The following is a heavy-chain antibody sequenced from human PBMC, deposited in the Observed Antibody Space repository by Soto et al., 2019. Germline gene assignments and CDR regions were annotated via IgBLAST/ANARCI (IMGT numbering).Heavy chain of an antibody. CDR1: GYTFTSYG. V-gene: IGHV1-18*01. CDR2: ISAHNGNT. J-gene: IGHJ4*02. Sequence: QVHLVQSGAEVKKPGASVKVSCKASGYTFTSYGITWVRQAPGQGLEWMGWISAHNGNTDYAQKLQGRVIVTRDTSTSTAYMELRSLIPDDTAVYYCERGGYGDYWGQGALVTVSS. D-gene: IGHD1-1*01. CDR3: ERGGYGDY.